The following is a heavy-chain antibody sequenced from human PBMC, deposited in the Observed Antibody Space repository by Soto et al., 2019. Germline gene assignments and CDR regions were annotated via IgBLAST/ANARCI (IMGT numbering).Heavy chain of an antibody. CDR2: ISWNSGSI. CDR1: GFTFDDYA. J-gene: IGHJ6*02. CDR3: ARGLLEWSRMHYGMDV. D-gene: IGHD3-3*01. V-gene: IGHV3-9*01. Sequence: SLRLSCAASGFTFDDYAMHWVRQAPGKGLEWVSGISWNSGSIGYADSVKGRFTISRDNAKNSLYLQMNSLRAEDTALYYCARGLLEWSRMHYGMDVWGQGTTVTVSS.